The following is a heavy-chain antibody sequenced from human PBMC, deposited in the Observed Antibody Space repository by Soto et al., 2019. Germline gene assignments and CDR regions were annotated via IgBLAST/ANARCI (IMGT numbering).Heavy chain of an antibody. D-gene: IGHD3-16*02. CDR2: IYYSGST. J-gene: IGHJ5*02. V-gene: IGHV4-59*01. Sequence: SETLSRTCTVSGGSISRYYWSWIRQQTGKGLEWIGYIYYSGSTNYNPSLKSRVTISVDTSKNQFSLKLSSVTAADTAVYYCARGTGSYDYVWGSYRPLGNWFDPWGQGTLVTVS. CDR3: ARGTGSYDYVWGSYRPLGNWFDP. CDR1: GGSISRYY.